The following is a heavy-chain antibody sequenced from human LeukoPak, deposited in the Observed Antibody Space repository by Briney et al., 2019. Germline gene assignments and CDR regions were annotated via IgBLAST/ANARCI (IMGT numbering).Heavy chain of an antibody. J-gene: IGHJ4*02. CDR2: ISGSGGST. CDR1: GFTFSSYA. Sequence: QPGGSLRLSCAASGFTFSSYAMSWVRQAPGKGLEWVSAISGSGGSTYYADSVKGRFTISRDNSKNTLYLQMNSLRAEDTAVYYCAKVIGLLWFGEPGYYFDYWGQGTLVTVSS. CDR3: AKVIGLLWFGEPGYYFDY. D-gene: IGHD3-10*01. V-gene: IGHV3-23*01.